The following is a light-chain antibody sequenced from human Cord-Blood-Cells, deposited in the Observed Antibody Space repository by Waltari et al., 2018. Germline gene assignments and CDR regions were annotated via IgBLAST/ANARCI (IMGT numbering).Light chain of an antibody. Sequence: QSALTQPRSVSGSPGQSVTISCTGTSSDVGGYNYVSWYQQHPGKAPKLMIYDVSKRTSGVPERFSGSKSGNTASLTISGLQAEDEADYYCCSYAGSYTYVVVGGGTKLTVL. CDR1: SSDVGGYNY. CDR2: DVS. CDR3: CSYAGSYTYVV. V-gene: IGLV2-11*01. J-gene: IGLJ2*01.